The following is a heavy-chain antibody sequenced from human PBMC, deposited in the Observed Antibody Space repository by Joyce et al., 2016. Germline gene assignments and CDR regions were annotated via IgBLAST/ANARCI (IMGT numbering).Heavy chain of an antibody. D-gene: IGHD1-26*01. J-gene: IGHJ5*02. V-gene: IGHV4-34*01. CDR3: ARGRKAGATTYWFDP. CDR2: VVHTGSA. Sequence: QVELQQWGAGLLQPSETLSLTCALHGGSLSDYYWSWVRQTPGKGLEWIGEVVHTGSAKYTPSLKSRVTMSVDTSKTQFSLKLKSVTAADTAVYYCARGRKAGATTYWFDPWGQGTLVTVSS. CDR1: GGSLSDYY.